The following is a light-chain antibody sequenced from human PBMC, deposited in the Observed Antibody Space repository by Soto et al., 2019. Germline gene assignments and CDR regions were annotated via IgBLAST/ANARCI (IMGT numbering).Light chain of an antibody. CDR1: QSVSSSY. CDR2: GAS. J-gene: IGKJ1*01. V-gene: IGKV3-20*01. CDR3: QQYGGSPPMT. Sequence: EIVMTQSPATLSVSPGERATLSCRASQSVSSSYLARYQQKPGQAPRLLIYGASTRATGIPDRFSGSGSGPDFTLTISRLEPEDFAVYYCQQYGGSPPMTFGQGTKVDIK.